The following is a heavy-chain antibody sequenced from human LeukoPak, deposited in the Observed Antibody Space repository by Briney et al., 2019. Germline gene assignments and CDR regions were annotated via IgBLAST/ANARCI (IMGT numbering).Heavy chain of an antibody. CDR2: ISPGGSKP. J-gene: IGHJ5*02. V-gene: IGHV3-74*01. CDR1: GFAFSRNY. CDR3: ARNFDYGDYL. Sequence: GGSLRLSCAASGFAFSRNYIHWVRQAPGKGLVWVSRISPGGSKPDYADSVNGRFTVSRDNAKNTLYLQMNSLRAEDSAVYYCARNFDYGDYLWGQGTLVTVSS. D-gene: IGHD4-17*01.